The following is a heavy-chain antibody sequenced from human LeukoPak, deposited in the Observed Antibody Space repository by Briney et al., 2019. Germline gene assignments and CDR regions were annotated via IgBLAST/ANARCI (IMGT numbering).Heavy chain of an antibody. V-gene: IGHV4-59*01. J-gene: IGHJ4*02. D-gene: IGHD4-17*01. CDR2: IYYSGST. Sequence: SETLSLTCAVYGGSFSGYYWSWIRQPPGKGLEWIGYIYYSGSTNYNPSLKSRVTISVDTSKNQFSLKLSSVTAADTAVYYCARGGGDDYGDYEYYFDYWGQGTLVTVSS. CDR1: GGSFSGYY. CDR3: ARGGGDDYGDYEYYFDY.